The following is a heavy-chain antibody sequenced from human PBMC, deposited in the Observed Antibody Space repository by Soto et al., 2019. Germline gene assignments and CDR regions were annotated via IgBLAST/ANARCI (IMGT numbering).Heavy chain of an antibody. Sequence: QVQLVQSGAEVKKPGASVKVSCKASGYTFTSYYMHWVRQAPGQGLEWMGIINPSGGSTSYAQKFQGRVTMTRDTSTSTVYMELSSLRSEDTVVYYCARGVGEGYSSSWFWFDPWGQGTLVTVSS. D-gene: IGHD6-13*01. J-gene: IGHJ5*02. V-gene: IGHV1-46*01. CDR1: GYTFTSYY. CDR3: ARGVGEGYSSSWFWFDP. CDR2: INPSGGST.